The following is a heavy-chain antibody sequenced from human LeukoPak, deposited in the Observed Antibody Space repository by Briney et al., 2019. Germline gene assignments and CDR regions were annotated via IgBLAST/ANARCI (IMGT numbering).Heavy chain of an antibody. V-gene: IGHV1-24*01. CDR3: ATGGSSSWFGRRYYFDY. D-gene: IGHD6-13*01. CDR2: FDPEDGET. Sequence: ASVKVSCKVSGYTLTELSMHWVRQAPGKGLEWMGGFDPEDGETIYAQKFQGRVTMTEDTSTDTAYMELSSLRSEDTAVYYCATGGSSSWFGRRYYFDYWGQGTLVTVSS. CDR1: GYTLTELS. J-gene: IGHJ4*02.